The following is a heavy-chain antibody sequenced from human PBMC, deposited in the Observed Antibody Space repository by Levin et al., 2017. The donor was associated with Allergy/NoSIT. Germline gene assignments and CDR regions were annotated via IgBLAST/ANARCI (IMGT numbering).Heavy chain of an antibody. V-gene: IGHV3-23*01. CDR1: GFTFSSYA. J-gene: IGHJ5*02. CDR2: ISGSGGST. Sequence: TGESLKISCAASGFTFSSYAMSWVRQAPGKGLEWVSAISGSGGSTYYADSVKGRFTISRDNSKNTLYLQMNSLRAEDTAVYYCANGSVAYYYGAGSNNWFDPWGQGTLVTVSS. D-gene: IGHD3-10*01. CDR3: ANGSVAYYYGAGSNNWFDP.